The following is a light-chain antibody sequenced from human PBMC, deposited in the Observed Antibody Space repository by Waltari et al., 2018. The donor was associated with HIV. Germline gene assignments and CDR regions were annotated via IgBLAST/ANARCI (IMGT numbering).Light chain of an antibody. CDR1: QSVGFY. J-gene: IGKJ5*01. CDR2: NTS. V-gene: IGKV3-11*01. CDR3: HQRAQWPIT. Sequence: EIILTQSPATLSLSPGDRATLSCRASQSVGFYLAWYQQRHGQAPRLLIYNTSYRAAGIPTRFSGSGSKTDFTLSISDLEPDDSAVYYCHQRAQWPITFGQGTRLDIK.